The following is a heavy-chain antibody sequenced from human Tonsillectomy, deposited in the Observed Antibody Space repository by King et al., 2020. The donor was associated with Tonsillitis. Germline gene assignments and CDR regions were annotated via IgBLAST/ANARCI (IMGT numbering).Heavy chain of an antibody. CDR1: GFTFSVYA. V-gene: IGHV3-23*04. D-gene: IGHD3-16*01. CDR3: AKTSTSVGPAGAVRVWYFDL. J-gene: IGHJ2*01. Sequence: DVQLVESGGGLVQPGGSLRLSCAASGFTFSVYAMNWVRQAPGKGLEWVSVISSSGGSTYYADSVKGRFTISRDNSKNTLYLQMNSLRAEDTAVYYCAKTSTSVGPAGAVRVWYFDLWGRGTLVTVSS. CDR2: ISSSGGST.